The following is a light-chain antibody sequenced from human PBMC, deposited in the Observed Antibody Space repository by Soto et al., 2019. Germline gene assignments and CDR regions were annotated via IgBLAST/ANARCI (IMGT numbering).Light chain of an antibody. CDR2: EVR. J-gene: IGLJ2*01. Sequence: QSALTQPASVSGSPGQSITISCTGTSSDVGSYNYVSWYQQHPGKAPKLMIYEVRNRPSGVSDRFSGSKSGKTASLTIFGHQAEEEADYPSSSYTTSTTQVFGGGTKLT. CDR3: SSYTTSTTQV. CDR1: SSDVGSYNY. V-gene: IGLV2-14*01.